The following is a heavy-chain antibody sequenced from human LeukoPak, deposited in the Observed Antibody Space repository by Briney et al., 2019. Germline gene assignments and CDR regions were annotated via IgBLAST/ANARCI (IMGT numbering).Heavy chain of an antibody. D-gene: IGHD6-19*01. CDR3: ATDRNRYSSFDY. J-gene: IGHJ4*02. CDR1: GYTLTELS. CDR2: FDPEDGET. Sequence: ASVKVSCKVSGYTLTELSMHWVRQAPGKGLEWMGGFDPEDGETIYAQKFQGRVTMTEDTSTDTAYMELSSLRSEDTAVYYCATDRNRYSSFDYWGQGTLVTVSS. V-gene: IGHV1-24*01.